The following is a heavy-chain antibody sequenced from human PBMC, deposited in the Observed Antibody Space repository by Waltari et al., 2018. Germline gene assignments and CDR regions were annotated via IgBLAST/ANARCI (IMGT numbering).Heavy chain of an antibody. CDR1: GFTFSRYS. CDR2: ISSSSSYI. CDR3: ARAIAWNWFDP. J-gene: IGHJ5*02. V-gene: IGHV3-21*01. Sequence: EVQLVESGGGLVKPGGSLRLSCAASGFTFSRYSMNWVRQAPGKGLEWVSSISSSSSYIYYADSVKGRFTISRDNAKNSLYLQMNSLRAEDTAVYYCARAIAWNWFDPWSQGTLVTVSS. D-gene: IGHD6-13*01.